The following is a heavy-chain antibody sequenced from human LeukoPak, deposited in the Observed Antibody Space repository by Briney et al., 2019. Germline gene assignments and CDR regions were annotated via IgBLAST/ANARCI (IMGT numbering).Heavy chain of an antibody. D-gene: IGHD3-9*01. Sequence: PGGSLRLSCAASGFTFTIYAMNWVRQAPGKGLEWVSSISGSGGSTYYADSVKGRFSISRDNSKNTLSLEMNSLRAEDTAVYYCAKGYYDLLTGYHNPFDYWGQGTLVTVSS. V-gene: IGHV3-23*01. J-gene: IGHJ4*02. CDR1: GFTFTIYA. CDR2: ISGSGGST. CDR3: AKGYYDLLTGYHNPFDY.